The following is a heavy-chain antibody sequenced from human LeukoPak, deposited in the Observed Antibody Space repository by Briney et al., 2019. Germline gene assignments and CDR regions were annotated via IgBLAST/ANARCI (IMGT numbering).Heavy chain of an antibody. CDR2: ISSSSSCI. V-gene: IGHV3-21*01. D-gene: IGHD3-22*01. CDR3: ARGDYYDSSGPSDY. CDR1: GFTFSSYS. J-gene: IGHJ4*02. Sequence: PGGSLRLSCAASGFTFSSYSMNWVCQAPGKGLEWVSSISSSSSCIYYADSVKGRFTIPRDNAKNSLYLQMNSLRAEDTAVYYCARGDYYDSSGPSDYWGQGTLVTVSS.